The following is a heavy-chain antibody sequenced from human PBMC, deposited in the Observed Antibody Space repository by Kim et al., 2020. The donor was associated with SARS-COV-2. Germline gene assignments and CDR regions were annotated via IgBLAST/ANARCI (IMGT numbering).Heavy chain of an antibody. Sequence: SETLSLTCAVSGGSISSSNWWSWVRQPPGKGLEWIGEIYHSGSTNYNPSLKSRVTISVDKSKNQFSLKLSSVTAADTAVYYCARDTPYVFWSGYPDTHADAFDIWGQGTMVTVSS. CDR3: ARDTPYVFWSGYPDTHADAFDI. D-gene: IGHD3-3*01. CDR2: IYHSGST. CDR1: GGSISSSNW. V-gene: IGHV4-4*02. J-gene: IGHJ3*02.